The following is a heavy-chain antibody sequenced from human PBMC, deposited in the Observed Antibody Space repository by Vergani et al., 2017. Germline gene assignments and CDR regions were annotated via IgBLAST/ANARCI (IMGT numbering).Heavy chain of an antibody. D-gene: IGHD1-1*01. V-gene: IGHV3-23*01. CDR3: AKRTRIGYYMDV. CDR2: ISGSGGST. CDR1: GFTFSSYA. Sequence: EVQLLESGGGLVQPGGSLRLSCAASGFTFSSYAMSWVRQAPGKGLEWVSAISGSGGSTYYADSVKGRFTISRDNSKNTLYLQINSLRAEDTAVYYCAKRTRIGYYMDVWGKGTTVTVSS. J-gene: IGHJ6*03.